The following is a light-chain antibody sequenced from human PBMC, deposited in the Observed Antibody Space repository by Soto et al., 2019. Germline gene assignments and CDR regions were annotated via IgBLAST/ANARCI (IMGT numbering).Light chain of an antibody. CDR1: QSLLYNNTYIY. CDR2: FGS. J-gene: IGKJ5*01. CDR3: RQALQSLT. Sequence: EIMMTQPPLTMPVTPGEPASISCSSSQSLLYNNTYIYLDRYVQKPGXXPXLLIYFGSTRAPGVPDRFSGSGSGTDFTLKINRVEDEDVGTYDCRQALQSLTFGQGTRLEIK. V-gene: IGKV2-28*01.